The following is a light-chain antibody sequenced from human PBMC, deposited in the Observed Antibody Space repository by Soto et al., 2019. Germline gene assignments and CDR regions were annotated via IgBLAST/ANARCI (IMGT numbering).Light chain of an antibody. Sequence: QSALTQPASVSGSPGQSITISCTGTSSDVGGYNYVSWYQQHPGKAPKLMIYEVSNRPSGVSNRFSGSKSGNTASLTISGLQAEDEADYYCSSYTSSSPFGGGTKLTVL. CDR3: SSYTSSSP. V-gene: IGLV2-14*01. CDR1: SSDVGGYNY. CDR2: EVS. J-gene: IGLJ2*01.